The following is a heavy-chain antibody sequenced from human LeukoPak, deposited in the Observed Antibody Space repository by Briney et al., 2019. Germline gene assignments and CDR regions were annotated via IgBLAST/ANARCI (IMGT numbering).Heavy chain of an antibody. CDR1: GYTFTSCD. J-gene: IGHJ4*02. CDR3: ARVEPASAGVRYNWNFDY. Sequence: ASVKVSCKASGYTFTSCDINWVRQAAGQGLEWKGWMNPNSGATGYAQKFQGRVTITRNTSISTAYMELSSLRSEDTAVYYCARVEPASAGVRYNWNFDYWGQGTLVTVSS. D-gene: IGHD1-1*01. CDR2: MNPNSGAT. V-gene: IGHV1-8*01.